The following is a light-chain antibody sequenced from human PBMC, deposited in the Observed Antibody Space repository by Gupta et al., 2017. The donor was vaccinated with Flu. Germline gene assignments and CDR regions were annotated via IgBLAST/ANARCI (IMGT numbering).Light chain of an antibody. CDR3: MQGTHWPFT. J-gene: IGKJ4*01. Sequence: TLGKPASISCRASHSLVFSDGNTYLNWFHQRPGQSPRRLIYEVSNRDSGVPDRFSGSGSGTDFTLKISRVEAEDVGVYYCMQGTHWPFTFGRGTKVEIK. CDR1: HSLVFSDGNTY. V-gene: IGKV2-30*01. CDR2: EVS.